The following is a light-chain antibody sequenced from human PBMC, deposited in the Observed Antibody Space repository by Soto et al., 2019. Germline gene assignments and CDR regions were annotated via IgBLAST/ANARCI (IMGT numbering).Light chain of an antibody. V-gene: IGKV3-11*01. CDR2: DAS. J-gene: IGKJ4*01. Sequence: EIVLTQSPATLSLSPGERATLSCRASQSVSSYLAWYQQKTGQAPRLLIYDASNRDTGIPARLSGSGSGTDFTLTISSLEPEDFAVYYCQQRSNTPLTFGGGTKVEIK. CDR1: QSVSSY. CDR3: QQRSNTPLT.